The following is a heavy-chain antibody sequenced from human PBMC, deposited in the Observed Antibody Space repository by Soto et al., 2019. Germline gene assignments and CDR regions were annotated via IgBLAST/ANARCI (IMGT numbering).Heavy chain of an antibody. CDR2: ISGSGGST. Sequence: EVQLLESGGGLVQPGGSLRLSCAASGFTFSSYAMSWVRQAPGKGLEWVSAISGSGGSTYYADSVKGRFTISRDNSKNTLYLKMNSLRAEDTAVYYCARDYYGSGSFCTYWGQGTLVTVSS. CDR1: GFTFSSYA. J-gene: IGHJ4*02. D-gene: IGHD3-10*01. V-gene: IGHV3-23*01. CDR3: ARDYYGSGSFCTY.